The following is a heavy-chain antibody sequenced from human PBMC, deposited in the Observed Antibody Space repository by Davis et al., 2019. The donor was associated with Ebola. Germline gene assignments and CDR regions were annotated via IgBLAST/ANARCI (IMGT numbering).Heavy chain of an antibody. V-gene: IGHV3-48*03. D-gene: IGHD6-6*01. CDR3: AREEYSSSSGLDY. J-gene: IGHJ4*02. Sequence: GESLKISCSASGFTFSSYAMHWVRQAPGKGLEWVSYISSSGSTIYYADSVKGRFTISRDNAKNSLYLQMNSLRAEDTAVYYCAREEYSSSSGLDYWGQGTLVTVSS. CDR2: ISSSGSTI. CDR1: GFTFSSYA.